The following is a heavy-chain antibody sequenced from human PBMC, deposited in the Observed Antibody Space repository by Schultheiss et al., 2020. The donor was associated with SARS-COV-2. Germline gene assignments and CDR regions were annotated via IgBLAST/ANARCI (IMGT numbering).Heavy chain of an antibody. V-gene: IGHV3-48*04. CDR2: ISSSGSTI. Sequence: GGSLRLSCAASGFTFSSYSMNWVRQAPGKGLEWVSYISSSGSTIYYADSVKGRFTISRDNAKNSLYLQMNSLRAEDTAVYYCARPIVGATRGVGFDPWGQGTLVTVSS. D-gene: IGHD1-26*01. CDR3: ARPIVGATRGVGFDP. CDR1: GFTFSSYS. J-gene: IGHJ5*02.